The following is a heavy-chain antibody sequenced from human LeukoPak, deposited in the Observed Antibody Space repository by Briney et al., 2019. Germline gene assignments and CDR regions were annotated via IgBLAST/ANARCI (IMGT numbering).Heavy chain of an antibody. Sequence: ASVKVSCKAFGYTFTSNYMHWVRQAPGQGLEWMGWISAYSGNTNYAQKLQGRVTMTTDTSTSTAYMELRSLRSDDTAVYYCARDHGYSYGPTDYWGQGTLVTVSS. V-gene: IGHV1-18*04. D-gene: IGHD5-18*01. CDR1: GYTFTSNY. CDR2: ISAYSGNT. CDR3: ARDHGYSYGPTDY. J-gene: IGHJ4*02.